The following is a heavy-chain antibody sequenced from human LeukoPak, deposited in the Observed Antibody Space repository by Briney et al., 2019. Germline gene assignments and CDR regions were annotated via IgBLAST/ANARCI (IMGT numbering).Heavy chain of an antibody. D-gene: IGHD2-15*01. CDR3: AKDWEYCSGGSCRTYGGLDY. V-gene: IGHV4-39*07. CDR1: GGSINTPNFY. J-gene: IGHJ4*02. Sequence: SETLSLTCTVSGGSINTPNFYWGWIRQPPGKGLEWIGNIFYRGSTYYSPSLKSRVTISLDTSRNQFSLKLNSVTAADTAVYYCAKDWEYCSGGSCRTYGGLDYWGQGTLVTVSS. CDR2: IFYRGST.